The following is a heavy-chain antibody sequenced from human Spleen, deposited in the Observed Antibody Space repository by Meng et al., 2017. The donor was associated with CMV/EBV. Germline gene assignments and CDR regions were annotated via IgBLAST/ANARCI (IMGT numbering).Heavy chain of an antibody. CDR1: GYSISSGYY. CDR2: IYHSGST. Sequence: SETLSLTCTVSGYSISSGYYWGWIRQPPGKGLEWIGSIYHSGSTYYNPSLKSRVTISVDTSKNQFSLKLSSVTAADTAVYYCASYCSSTSCYIEDYWGQGTLVTVSS. V-gene: IGHV4-38-2*02. CDR3: ASYCSSTSCYIEDY. J-gene: IGHJ4*02. D-gene: IGHD2-2*02.